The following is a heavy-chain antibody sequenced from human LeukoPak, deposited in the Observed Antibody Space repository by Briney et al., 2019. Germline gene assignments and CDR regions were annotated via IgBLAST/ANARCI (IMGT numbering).Heavy chain of an antibody. CDR2: INHSGST. V-gene: IGHV4-34*01. CDR1: GGSFSGYY. CDR3: ARAPSGDYVRPYFDY. J-gene: IGHJ4*02. Sequence: SETLSLTCAVYGGSFSGYYWSWIRQPPGKGLEWIGEINHSGSTNYNPSLKSRVTISVDTSKNQFSLKLSSVTAADTAVYYYARAPSGDYVRPYFDYWGQGTLVTVSS. D-gene: IGHD4-17*01.